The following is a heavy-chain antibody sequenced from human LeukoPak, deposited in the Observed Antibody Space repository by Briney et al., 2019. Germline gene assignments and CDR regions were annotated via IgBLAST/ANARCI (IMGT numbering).Heavy chain of an antibody. V-gene: IGHV3-11*01. Sequence: GGSLRLSCAASGFTFSDYYMSWIRQAPGKGLEWVSYISSSGSTIYYADSVKGRFTISRDNAKNSLYLQLNSLRAEDTAVYYCARALRDITMIVVATYYFDYWGQGTLVTVSS. CDR3: ARALRDITMIVVATYYFDY. CDR1: GFTFSDYY. J-gene: IGHJ4*02. D-gene: IGHD3-22*01. CDR2: ISSSGSTI.